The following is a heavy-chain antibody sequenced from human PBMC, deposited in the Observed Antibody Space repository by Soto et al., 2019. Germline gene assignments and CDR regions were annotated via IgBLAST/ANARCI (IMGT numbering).Heavy chain of an antibody. CDR2: MNPSTGNS. CDR3: ARRAETNGWNGFGADKYYFDF. CDR1: GYTFTSYD. J-gene: IGHJ4*02. V-gene: IGHV1-8*01. D-gene: IGHD1-1*01. Sequence: ASVKVSCKASGYTFTSYDIYWVRQATGQGLEWMGWMNPSTGNSGYAQKFQGRVTMTSDTSISTAHMELSSLRSEDTAVYYCARRAETNGWNGFGADKYYFDFWGQGTLVTVSS.